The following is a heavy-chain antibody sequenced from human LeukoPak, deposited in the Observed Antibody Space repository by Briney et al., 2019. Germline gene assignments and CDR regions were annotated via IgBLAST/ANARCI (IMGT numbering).Heavy chain of an antibody. CDR1: GFTFSTCV. CDR3: AKDLYDNGWYNYFDP. D-gene: IGHD6-19*01. J-gene: IGHJ5*02. V-gene: IGHV3-30*18. CDR2: ISHDGNSK. Sequence: GGSLRLSYAASGFTFSTCVMHWVGQAPRMGLVWVAMISHDGNSKQYADFAKGRFTISRDNSKNTLYLEMNSLRTEDTAVYHCAKDLYDNGWYNYFDPWGQGALVTVSS.